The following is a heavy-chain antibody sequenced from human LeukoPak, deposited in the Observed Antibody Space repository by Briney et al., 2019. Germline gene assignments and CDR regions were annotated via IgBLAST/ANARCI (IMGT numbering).Heavy chain of an antibody. CDR3: AKDGTSYYYIYY. J-gene: IGHJ4*02. CDR1: GFTFSSYH. Sequence: PGGSLRLSCEVSGFTFSSYHMNWVRQAPGKGLEWVSSIGSSGSYIYYADSLTGRFTISRDNAKNSLYLQMNSLRGDDTAVYYCAKDGTSYYYIYYWGQGTLVTVSS. D-gene: IGHD2/OR15-2a*01. V-gene: IGHV3-21*01. CDR2: IGSSGSYI.